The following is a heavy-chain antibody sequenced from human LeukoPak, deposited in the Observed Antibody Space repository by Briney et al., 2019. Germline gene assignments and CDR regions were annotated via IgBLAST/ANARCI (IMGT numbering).Heavy chain of an antibody. J-gene: IGHJ4*02. CDR2: IRSKAYGGTT. V-gene: IGHV3-49*03. Sequence: GGSLRLSCTTSGFSFGDYAMSWFRQAPGKGLQWVGFIRSKAYGGTTEYAASVKGGFIISRDDSKSIAYLQMNSLKTEDTAVYYCTTDRYYDILTGYYASYDYWGQGTLVTVSS. CDR1: GFSFGDYA. CDR3: TTDRYYDILTGYYASYDY. D-gene: IGHD3-9*01.